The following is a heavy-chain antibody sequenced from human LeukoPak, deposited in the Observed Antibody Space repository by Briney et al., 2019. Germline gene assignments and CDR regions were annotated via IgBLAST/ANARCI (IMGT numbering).Heavy chain of an antibody. D-gene: IGHD1-26*01. CDR1: GFTFSNAW. CDR2: IKSKTDGGTT. Sequence: GGSLRLSCAASGFTFSNAWMSWVRKAPGKGLEWVGRIKSKTDGGTTDYAAPVKGRFTISRDDSKNTLYLQMNSLKTEDTAVYYCTTYTGSYGGWYYFDYWGQGTLVTVSS. CDR3: TTYTGSYGGWYYFDY. J-gene: IGHJ4*02. V-gene: IGHV3-15*01.